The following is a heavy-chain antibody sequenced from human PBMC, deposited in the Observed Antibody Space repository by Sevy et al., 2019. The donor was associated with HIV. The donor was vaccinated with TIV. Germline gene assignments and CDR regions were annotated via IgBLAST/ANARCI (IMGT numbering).Heavy chain of an antibody. CDR3: ARDSRRFSSVGWFDP. CDR2: IYYSGST. CDR1: GGSISSYY. D-gene: IGHD3-3*01. J-gene: IGHJ5*02. V-gene: IGHV4-59*01. Sequence: SETLSLTCTVSGGSISSYYWSWIRQPPGKGLEWIGYIYYSGSTNYNPSLKSRVTISVDTSKNQFSLKLSSVTAADTAVYYCARDSRRFSSVGWFDPWGQGTLVTVSS.